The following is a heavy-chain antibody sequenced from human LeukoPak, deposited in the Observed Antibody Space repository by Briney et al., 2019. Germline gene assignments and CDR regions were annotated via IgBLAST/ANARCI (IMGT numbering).Heavy chain of an antibody. CDR3: ARRVFSYLDY. Sequence: PSETLSLTCTVSGGSITTSGHYWGWIRQPPGKGLEWIGSIDYRERTTYNPSLKSRVTISVDTSKNQFSLKLSSVTAADTAVYYCARRVFSYLDYWGQGTLVTVSS. J-gene: IGHJ4*02. D-gene: IGHD6-13*01. V-gene: IGHV4-39*07. CDR1: GGSITTSGHY. CDR2: IDYRERT.